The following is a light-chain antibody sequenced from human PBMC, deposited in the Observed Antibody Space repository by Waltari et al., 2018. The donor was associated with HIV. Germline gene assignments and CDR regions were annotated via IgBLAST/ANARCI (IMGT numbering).Light chain of an antibody. CDR1: IAYSNSK. CDR2: GGTGGVVG. CDR3: GADHGSGGNFVFWV. V-gene: IGLV9-49*01. Sequence: QPVLTQPPSASASLGAPVTLTCTLSIAYSNSKVDWYQQSRGNGPRFVMRGGTGGVVGSKGDVIPYRFLVVGSGLYRYLTIKNIQEEDESDCHCGADHGSGGNFVFWVFGGGTKLTVV. J-gene: IGLJ3*02.